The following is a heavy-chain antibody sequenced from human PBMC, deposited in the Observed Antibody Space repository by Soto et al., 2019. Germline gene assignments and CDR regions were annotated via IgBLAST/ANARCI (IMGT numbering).Heavy chain of an antibody. J-gene: IGHJ4*02. CDR3: ARGKTNYFFYV. Sequence: TLSLTCVVSGCSISRGHCSGTWFRQPPGKGLEWVGYIDRSGSTYYNPSLKSPVSISLDKSKNHFSLNLPSVTAAATAVYDCARGKTNYFFYVWGQGHLVTFSS. D-gene: IGHD3-3*01. V-gene: IGHV4-30-2*01. CDR2: IDRSGST. CDR1: GCSISRGHCS.